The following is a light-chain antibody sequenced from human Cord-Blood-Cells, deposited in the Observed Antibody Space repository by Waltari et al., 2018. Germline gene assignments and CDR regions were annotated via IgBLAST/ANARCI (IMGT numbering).Light chain of an antibody. CDR2: DAS. CDR1: QSISSW. Sequence: IQMTQSPSTLSASVGDRVNITCRASQSISSWLAWYQQKPGKAPKLLIYDASSLESGVPSRFSGSGSGTEFTLTISSLQPDDFATYYCQQFNSYPYTFGQGTKLEIK. J-gene: IGKJ2*01. V-gene: IGKV1-5*01. CDR3: QQFNSYPYT.